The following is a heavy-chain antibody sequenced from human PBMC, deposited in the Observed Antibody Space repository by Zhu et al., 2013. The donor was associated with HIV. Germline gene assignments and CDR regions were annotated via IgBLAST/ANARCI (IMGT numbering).Heavy chain of an antibody. CDR2: IIPIFGTA. V-gene: IGHV1-69*01. D-gene: IGHD1-20*01. CDR3: ARGYIGGRDYYYGMDV. J-gene: IGHJ6*02. CDR1: GDTFSNYA. Sequence: QVQLVQSGAEVKKPGSSVKVSCKASGDTFSNYAITWVRQAPGQGLEWMGGIIPIFGTANYAQKFQGRVTITADESTSTAYMELSSLRSEDTAVYYCARGYIGGRDYYYGMDVWGQGDHGHRLL.